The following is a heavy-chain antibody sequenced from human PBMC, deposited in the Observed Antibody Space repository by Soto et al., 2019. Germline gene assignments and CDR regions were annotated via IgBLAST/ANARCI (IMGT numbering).Heavy chain of an antibody. J-gene: IGHJ4*02. D-gene: IGHD3-10*01. V-gene: IGHV3-23*01. CDR2: ISGSGGST. Sequence: GGSLRLSCAASGFTFSSYAMSWVRQAPGEGLEWVSAISGSGGSTYYADSVKGRFTISRDNSKNTLYLQMNSLRAEDTAVYYCATPRHMVRGVIIPHFDYWGQGTLVTVSS. CDR3: ATPRHMVRGVIIPHFDY. CDR1: GFTFSSYA.